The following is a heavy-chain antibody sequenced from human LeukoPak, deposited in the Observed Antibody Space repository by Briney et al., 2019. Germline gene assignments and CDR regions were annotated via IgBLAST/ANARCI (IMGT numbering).Heavy chain of an antibody. Sequence: GGSLILSCAASAFTFSRSGMHWVRQAPGKGLEWVAVISYDGSNKYYADSVKGRFTISRDNSKNTLYLQMNSLRTEDTAVYYCAKAEGYDILTGLDYWGQGTLVTVSS. V-gene: IGHV3-30*18. D-gene: IGHD3-9*01. CDR2: ISYDGSNK. J-gene: IGHJ4*02. CDR3: AKAEGYDILTGLDY. CDR1: AFTFSRSG.